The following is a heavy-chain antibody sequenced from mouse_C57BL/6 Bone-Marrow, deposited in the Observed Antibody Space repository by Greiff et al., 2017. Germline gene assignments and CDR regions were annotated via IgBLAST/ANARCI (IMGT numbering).Heavy chain of an antibody. D-gene: IGHD1-3*01. CDR3: ASSKLYYFDY. CDR2: INPNNGGT. Sequence: EVQLQQSGPELVKPGASVKISCKASGYTFTDYYMNWVKQSHGKSLEWIGYINPNNGGTSYNQKFKGKATLTVDKSSSTAYMELRSLTSEDSAVYYCASSKLYYFDYWGQGTTLTVSS. V-gene: IGHV1-26*01. J-gene: IGHJ2*01. CDR1: GYTFTDYY.